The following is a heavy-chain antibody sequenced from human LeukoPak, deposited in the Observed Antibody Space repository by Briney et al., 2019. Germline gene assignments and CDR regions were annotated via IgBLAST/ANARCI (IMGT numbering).Heavy chain of an antibody. J-gene: IGHJ4*02. D-gene: IGHD3-22*01. CDR3: AKKGRYYDSSGYYSLDY. Sequence: GGSLRLSCAASGFTFSSYAMSWVRQAPGKGLEWVSAISGSGGSTYYADSVKGRFTIARDNSKNTLYLQMNSLRAEDTAVYYCAKKGRYYDSSGYYSLDYWGQGTLVTVSS. CDR1: GFTFSSYA. CDR2: ISGSGGST. V-gene: IGHV3-23*01.